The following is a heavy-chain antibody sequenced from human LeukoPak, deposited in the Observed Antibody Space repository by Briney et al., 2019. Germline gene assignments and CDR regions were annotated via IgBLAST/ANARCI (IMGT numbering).Heavy chain of an antibody. V-gene: IGHV3-7*03. J-gene: IGHJ4*02. CDR3: ARYGSWYKPEYYFDY. CDR2: IKQDGSEK. Sequence: GGSLRLSCAASGFTFSSYWMSWVRQAPGKGLEWVANIKQDGSEKYYVDSVKGRFTISRDNAKNSLYLQMNSLRAEVTAVYYCARYGSWYKPEYYFDYWGQRTLHTVSS. D-gene: IGHD6-13*01. CDR1: GFTFSSYW.